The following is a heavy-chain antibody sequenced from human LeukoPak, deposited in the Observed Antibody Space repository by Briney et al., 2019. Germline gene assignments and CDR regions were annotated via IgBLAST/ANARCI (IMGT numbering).Heavy chain of an antibody. CDR2: IRIYNGNT. D-gene: IGHD3-22*01. CDR1: GYTFTIYV. Sequence: ASVRVSFKASGYTFTIYVINWVRQAPGQGGEWMGRIRIYNGNTNYVQKFQGRVTITTDTSTRTAYMELRSLRSDDTAVFYCARSGEPGDSRGIYYFDNWGQGTLVTVSS. CDR3: ARSGEPGDSRGIYYFDN. V-gene: IGHV1-18*01. J-gene: IGHJ4*02.